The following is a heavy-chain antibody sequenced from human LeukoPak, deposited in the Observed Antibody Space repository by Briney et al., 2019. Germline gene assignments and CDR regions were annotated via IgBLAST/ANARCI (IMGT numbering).Heavy chain of an antibody. D-gene: IGHD3-10*01. Sequence: GGSLRLSYAASGFTVSSNYMSWVRQAPGKGLEWVSVIYSGGSTYYADSVKGRFTISRDNSKNTLYLQMNSLRAEDTAVYYCAKVSYYYAEGWFDPWGQGTLVTVSS. J-gene: IGHJ5*02. CDR3: AKVSYYYAEGWFDP. CDR2: IYSGGST. V-gene: IGHV3-53*01. CDR1: GFTVSSNY.